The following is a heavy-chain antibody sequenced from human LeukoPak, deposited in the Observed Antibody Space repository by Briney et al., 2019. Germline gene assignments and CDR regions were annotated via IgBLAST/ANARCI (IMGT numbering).Heavy chain of an antibody. V-gene: IGHV4-34*01. Sequence: SETLSLTCAVYGGSFSGYYWSWIRQPPGKGLEWIGEINHSGSTNYNPSLKSRVTISVDTSKNQFSLKLSSVTAADTAVYYCARGDITMFYWGQGTLVTVSS. CDR1: GGSFSGYY. CDR2: INHSGST. J-gene: IGHJ4*02. D-gene: IGHD3-10*02. CDR3: ARGDITMFY.